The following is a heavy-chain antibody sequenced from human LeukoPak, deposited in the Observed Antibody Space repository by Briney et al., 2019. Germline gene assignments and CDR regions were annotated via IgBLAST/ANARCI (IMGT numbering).Heavy chain of an antibody. CDR2: IIPIFGTA. J-gene: IGHJ4*02. D-gene: IGHD6-13*01. CDR1: GGTFTSYA. Sequence: GASVKVSCKASGGTFTSYAINWVRQAPGQGLEWMGGIIPIFGTANYAQKFQGRVTITADKSTSTAYMELSSLRSEDTAVYYCARDGIAAPFDYWGQGTLVTVSS. CDR3: ARDGIAAPFDY. V-gene: IGHV1-69*06.